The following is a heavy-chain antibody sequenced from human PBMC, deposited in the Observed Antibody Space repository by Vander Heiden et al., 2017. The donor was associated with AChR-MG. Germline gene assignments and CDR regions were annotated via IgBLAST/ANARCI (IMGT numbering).Heavy chain of an antibody. CDR1: GRSISSSSYY. J-gene: IGHJ6*03. CDR2: IYYSGST. Sequence: HLQLPESGPGLVKPSETLSLPCTVSGRSISSSSYYWGWIRQPPGKGLEWIGSIYYSGSTYYNPALKSRVTISVDTSKNQFSLKLSSVTAADTAVYYWARAGSITIFGVVIDYYYMDVWGKGTTVTVSS. D-gene: IGHD3-3*01. CDR3: ARAGSITIFGVVIDYYYMDV. V-gene: IGHV4-39*01.